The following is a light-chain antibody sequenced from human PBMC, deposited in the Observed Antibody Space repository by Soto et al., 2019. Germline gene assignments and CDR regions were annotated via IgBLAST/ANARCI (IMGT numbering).Light chain of an antibody. CDR3: QQYNNWPPWT. Sequence: EFVLAQSPGTLSLSPGERATLSCRASQTVGTTYLAWYQHNPGQAPRLLIYDASNRASGIPARFSGSGSGTDFTLTISSLQSEDFALYYCQQYNNWPPWTFGQGTKVDI. CDR1: QTVGTTY. V-gene: IGKV3D-15*01. J-gene: IGKJ1*01. CDR2: DAS.